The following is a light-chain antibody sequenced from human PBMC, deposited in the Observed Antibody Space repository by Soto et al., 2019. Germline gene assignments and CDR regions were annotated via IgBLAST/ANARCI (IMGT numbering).Light chain of an antibody. V-gene: IGKV1-6*01. CDR1: QGISNE. CDR3: LQDYTYPWT. J-gene: IGKJ1*01. CDR2: GAS. Sequence: IQMTQSPSSLSASVGDRVTITCRAGQGISNELGWYQQRPGKAPKVLIYGASNLQSGVPSRFSGSASGTDFTLTISSLQPEDFATYYCLQDYTYPWTFGQGTKVEMK.